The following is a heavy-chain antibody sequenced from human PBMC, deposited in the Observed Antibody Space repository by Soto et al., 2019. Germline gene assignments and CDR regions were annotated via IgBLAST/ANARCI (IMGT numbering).Heavy chain of an antibody. CDR1: GFTFSHYG. CDR3: ARAPKAVDSLDY. J-gene: IGHJ4*02. D-gene: IGHD6-19*01. CDR2: IWYDGSNK. Sequence: QVQLVESGGGVVQLGRSLTLSCAASGFTFSHYGIHWVRQAPGKGLEWVAVIWYDGSNKQYADSVKGRFTISRDNSKNTLYLQMNSLRAEDTAVYYCARAPKAVDSLDYWGQGTLVTVSS. V-gene: IGHV3-33*01.